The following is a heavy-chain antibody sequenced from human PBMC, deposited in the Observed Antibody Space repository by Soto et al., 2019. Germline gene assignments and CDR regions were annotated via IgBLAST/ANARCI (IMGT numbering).Heavy chain of an antibody. J-gene: IGHJ4*01. CDR1: GCSISSYS. CDR2: IYYSGST. D-gene: IGHD3-10*01. CDR3: ARVGRWFGELLYLYFVY. Sequence: XETLCLTCTVSGCSISSYSWSWIRQPPGKGLEWIVYIYYSGSTNYNPSLKSRVTISVDTSKNQFSLKLSSVTAADTAVYYCARVGRWFGELLYLYFVYSGQGTLPTVSS. V-gene: IGHV4-59*01.